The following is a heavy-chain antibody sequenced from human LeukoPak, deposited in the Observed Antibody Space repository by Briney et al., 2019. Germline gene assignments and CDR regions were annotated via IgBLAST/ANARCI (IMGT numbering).Heavy chain of an antibody. Sequence: SETLSLTCTVSGYSITSGYHWGWIRQPPGKGLEWIGSIYHSGSTYYNPSLKSRVTISVGTSKNQFSLKLSSVTAADTAVYYCARLVRYNYYDSSGYYYFDYWGQGTLVTVSS. CDR3: ARLVRYNYYDSSGYYYFDY. J-gene: IGHJ4*02. D-gene: IGHD3-22*01. CDR1: GYSITSGYH. CDR2: IYHSGST. V-gene: IGHV4-38-2*02.